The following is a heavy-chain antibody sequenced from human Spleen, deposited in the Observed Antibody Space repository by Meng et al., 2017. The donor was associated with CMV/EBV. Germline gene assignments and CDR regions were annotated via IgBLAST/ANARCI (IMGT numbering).Heavy chain of an antibody. CDR2: INPNSGGT. V-gene: IGHV1-2*02. J-gene: IGHJ6*02. D-gene: IGHD2-2*01. CDR3: AREDIVVVPAAIYYYYYGMDV. CDR1: GYRFTDHY. Sequence: ASVKVSCKASGYRFTDHYFHWVRQAPGQGLEWMGWINPNSGGTNYAQKFQGRVTMTRDTSISTAYMELSRLRSDDTAVYYCAREDIVVVPAAIYYYYYGMDVWGQGTTVTVSS.